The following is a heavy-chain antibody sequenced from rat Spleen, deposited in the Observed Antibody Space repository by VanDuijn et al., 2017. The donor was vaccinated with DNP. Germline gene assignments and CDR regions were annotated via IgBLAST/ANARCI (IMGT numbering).Heavy chain of an antibody. Sequence: EVQLVESGGGLVQPGRSMKLSCAASGFTFSTFPMAWVRQAPTKGLELLATIIFDGSSSFYRDSVKGRFTISRNNARSTLYLQMDSLGSDDTATSYCATRGEGIVHWGHALMFTVSS. CDR1: GFTFSTFP. J-gene: IGHJ2*01. CDR3: ATRGEGIVH. D-gene: IGHD1-11*01. CDR2: IIFDGSSS. V-gene: IGHV5-46*01.